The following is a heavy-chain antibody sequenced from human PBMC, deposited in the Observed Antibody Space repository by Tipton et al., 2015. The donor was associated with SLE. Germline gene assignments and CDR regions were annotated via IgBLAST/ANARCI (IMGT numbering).Heavy chain of an antibody. CDR2: VFYSGST. Sequence: TLSLTCTVSGGSINNYYWSLIRQTPGKGLEWIGNVFYSGSTNYNPSLKSRVTISVDTSKNQFSLKLSSVTAADTAVYYCARGYSGSYLGLAEYFQHWGQGTLVTVSS. CDR3: ARGYSGSYLGLAEYFQH. J-gene: IGHJ1*01. V-gene: IGHV4-59*12. CDR1: GGSINNYY. D-gene: IGHD1-26*01.